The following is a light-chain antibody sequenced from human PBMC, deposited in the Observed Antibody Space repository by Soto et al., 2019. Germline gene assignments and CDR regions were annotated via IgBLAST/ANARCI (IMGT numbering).Light chain of an antibody. CDR3: ASYGGTNTLYV. V-gene: IGLV2-14*01. J-gene: IGLJ1*01. CDR1: SSDVGGYNY. Sequence: QSALTQPASVSGSPGQSITISCSGTSSDVGGYNYVSWYQQHPGKAPKLMIFEVRHRPSGISNRFSGSKSGNTASLTISGLQAEDEGDYYCASYGGTNTLYVFGPGTKLTVL. CDR2: EVR.